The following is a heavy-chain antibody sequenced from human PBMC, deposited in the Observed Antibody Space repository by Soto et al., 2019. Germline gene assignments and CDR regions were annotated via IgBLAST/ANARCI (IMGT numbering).Heavy chain of an antibody. Sequence: ASVKVSCKASGYTFTGYYMHWVRQAPGQGLEWMGWINPNSGGTNYAQKFQGWVTMTRDTSIITAYMELSRLRSDDTAVYYCARSTPSSVAGKGNWFDPWGQGTLVTVS. CDR3: ARSTPSSVAGKGNWFDP. D-gene: IGHD6-19*01. V-gene: IGHV1-2*04. J-gene: IGHJ5*02. CDR2: INPNSGGT. CDR1: GYTFTGYY.